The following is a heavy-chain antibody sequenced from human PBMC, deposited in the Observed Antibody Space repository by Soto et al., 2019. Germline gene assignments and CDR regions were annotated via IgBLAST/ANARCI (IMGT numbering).Heavy chain of an antibody. CDR2: IHSSGVT. CDR3: GRLAEAATGHTDFDF. D-gene: IGHD2-15*01. Sequence: SATLSLTWTVSGASIKRRNYFWVWIRQPPGKGLEFAGSIHSSGVTYYNPSLKSRVTVSVDLSNSHFSLSLKSLTATDTAVYYCGRLAEAATGHTDFDFWGQGTLVT. V-gene: IGHV4-39*02. J-gene: IGHJ4*02. CDR1: GASIKRRNYF.